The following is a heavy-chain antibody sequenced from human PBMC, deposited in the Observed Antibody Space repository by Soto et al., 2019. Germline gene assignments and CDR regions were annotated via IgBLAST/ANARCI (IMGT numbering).Heavy chain of an antibody. V-gene: IGHV3-30-3*01. Sequence: GGSLRLSCAASGFTFSSYAMHWVRQAPGKGLEWVAVISYDGSNKYYADSVKGRFTISRDNSKNTLYLQMNSLRAEDTAVYYCARGGYCISTSCYEGESDYWGQGTLVTVSS. D-gene: IGHD2-2*01. J-gene: IGHJ4*02. CDR3: ARGGYCISTSCYEGESDY. CDR2: ISYDGSNK. CDR1: GFTFSSYA.